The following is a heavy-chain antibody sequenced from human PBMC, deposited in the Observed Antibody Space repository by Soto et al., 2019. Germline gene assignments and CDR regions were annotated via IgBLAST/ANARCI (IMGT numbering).Heavy chain of an antibody. CDR1: GYTFTGYY. J-gene: IGHJ4*02. V-gene: IGHV1-2*02. Sequence: QVQLVQSGAEVKKPGASVKVSCKASGYTFTGYYMHWVRQAPGQGLEWMGWINPNSGGTNYAQKFQGRVTITADESTSTAYMELSSLRSEDTAVYYCARDAGSARGGDYWGQGTLVTVSS. D-gene: IGHD3-10*01. CDR3: ARDAGSARGGDY. CDR2: INPNSGGT.